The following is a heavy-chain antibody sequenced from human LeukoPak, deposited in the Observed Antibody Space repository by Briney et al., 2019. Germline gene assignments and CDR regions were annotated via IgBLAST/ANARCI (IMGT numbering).Heavy chain of an antibody. CDR1: GFTFRNAG. D-gene: IGHD2-15*01. V-gene: IGHV3-33*06. CDR3: AKCRGGSCYYHY. Sequence: PGGSLRLSCAVSGFTFRNAGMNWVRQAPGKGLEWVAIIWYDGSNEYYGDSVKGRFTISRDNSKNTLYLQMNSLRAEDTAVYYCAKCRGGSCYYHYWGQGTLVTVSS. CDR2: IWYDGSNE. J-gene: IGHJ4*02.